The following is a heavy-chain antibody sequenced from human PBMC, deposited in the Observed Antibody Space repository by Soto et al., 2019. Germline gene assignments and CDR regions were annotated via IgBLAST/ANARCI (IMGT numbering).Heavy chain of an antibody. CDR1: GFTVSTYT. V-gene: IGHV3-21*01. CDR2: ICSTGSFI. CDR3: ASGEATGPPFIGY. Sequence: QLVESGGGLVKPGGSLGLSCVASGFTVSTYTMNWVRQAPGKGLEWVSSICSTGSFIHSADSVRGPFTSSRDNAKKSLYLQLNRQRTEDTAVYSSASGEATGPPFIGYWGQGTLVTVSS. J-gene: IGHJ4*02. D-gene: IGHD1-1*01.